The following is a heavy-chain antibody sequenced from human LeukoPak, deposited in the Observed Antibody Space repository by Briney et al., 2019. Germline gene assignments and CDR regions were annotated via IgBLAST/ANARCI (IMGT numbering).Heavy chain of an antibody. CDR3: ARASHEIYYYYNGMDV. J-gene: IGHJ6*02. CDR2: TYHRSKWYN. D-gene: IGHD6-6*01. V-gene: IGHV6-1*01. CDR1: GDSVSSNSAA. Sequence: KRSQTLSLTCAISGDSVSSNSAAWNWIRQSPSRGLEWLGRTYHRSKWYNDYAVSVKSRVTINPDTSKNQFSLQLNSVTPEDTAVYYCARASHEIYYYYNGMDVWGQGTTVTVSS.